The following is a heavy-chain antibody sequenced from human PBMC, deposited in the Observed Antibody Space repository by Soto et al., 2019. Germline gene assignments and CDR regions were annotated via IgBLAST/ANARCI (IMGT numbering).Heavy chain of an antibody. J-gene: IGHJ4*02. CDR3: ARYCSSSSCYGVFDY. CDR2: IHHSGST. D-gene: IGHD2-2*01. V-gene: IGHV4-34*01. Sequence: QVQLQQWGAGLLKPSETLSLTCAVYGGSFSGYYWSWIRQPPGKGLEWIGEIHHSGSTNYHPSLTSRVNISEDTSKNQFALMLRSVTDADTAVYYCARYCSSSSCYGVFDYWGQGTLVTVSS. CDR1: GGSFSGYY.